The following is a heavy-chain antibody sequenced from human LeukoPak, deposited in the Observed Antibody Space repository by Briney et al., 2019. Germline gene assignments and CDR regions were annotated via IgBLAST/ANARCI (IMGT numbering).Heavy chain of an antibody. D-gene: IGHD5-24*01. CDR2: IRSKAYGGTA. CDR3: VRVTRGYNANGDY. Sequence: PGGSLRLSCAASGFTFSSYAMSWVRQAPGKGPEWVGFIRSKAYGGTAQYAASVAGRFTISRDDSESIVYLEMERLRTEDTAMYYCVRVTRGYNANGDYWGQGTLVTVSS. CDR1: GFTFSSYA. V-gene: IGHV3-49*04. J-gene: IGHJ4*02.